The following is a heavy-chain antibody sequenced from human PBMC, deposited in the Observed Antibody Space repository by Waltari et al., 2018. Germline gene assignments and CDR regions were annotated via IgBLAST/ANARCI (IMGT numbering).Heavy chain of an antibody. CDR3: ARDSLDYGGWFDS. CDR2: VGPTTET. J-gene: IGHJ5*01. D-gene: IGHD4-17*01. CDR1: DFPTRNFY. V-gene: IGHV3-53*01. Sequence: ELELVESGGGLIQPGGSLRLSCAASDFPTRNFYMNWVRQVPGKGLGWVGRVGPTTETEYTDSVKGRFSVSRDDSTNTVYLQMNSLRAEDTAIYYCARDSLDYGGWFDSWGQGAPVTVSS.